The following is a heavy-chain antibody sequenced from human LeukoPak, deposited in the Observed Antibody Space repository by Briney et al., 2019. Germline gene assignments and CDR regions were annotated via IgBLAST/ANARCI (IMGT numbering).Heavy chain of an antibody. Sequence: GGSLRLSCAVSGFTFDDYAMRWVRQAPGKGLEWVSLISGDGATTYYADSVKGRFTISRDNSKNSLYLQMNSLRTEDTALYYCAKTPPSYGRWGQGTLITVSS. D-gene: IGHD1-14*01. J-gene: IGHJ4*02. CDR1: GFTFDDYA. V-gene: IGHV3-43*02. CDR3: AKTPPSYGR. CDR2: ISGDGATT.